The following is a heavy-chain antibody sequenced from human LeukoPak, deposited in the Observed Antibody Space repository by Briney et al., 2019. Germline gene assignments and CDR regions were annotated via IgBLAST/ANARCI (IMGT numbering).Heavy chain of an antibody. CDR1: GFTFSSYW. V-gene: IGHV3-7*01. J-gene: IGHJ4*02. CDR2: IKQDGSEK. Sequence: PGGSLRLSCAASGFTFSSYWMSWVRQAPGKGLEWVANIKQDGSEKYYVDSVKGRFTISRDNAKNSLYLQMNSLRAEDTAVYYCARDNPALVGGLDYWGQGTLVTVSS. D-gene: IGHD1-26*01. CDR3: ARDNPALVGGLDY.